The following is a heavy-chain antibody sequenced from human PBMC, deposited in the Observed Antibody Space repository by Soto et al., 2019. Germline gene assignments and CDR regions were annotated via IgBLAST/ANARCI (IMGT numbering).Heavy chain of an antibody. CDR2: IKSKTDGGTT. J-gene: IGHJ4*01. D-gene: IGHD3-22*01. V-gene: IGHV3-15*07. CDR1: GFTFTNAW. Sequence: EVQLVESGGGLVKPGGSLRLSCAASGFTFTNAWINWVRQAPGKGLEWVGRIKSKTDGGTTDYAEPVKGRFAISRDDSNNMVYLQMNSLKLEDTALYYCTTNSYSTIIIVRFDYWGHGTLVTVSS. CDR3: TTNSYSTIIIVRFDY.